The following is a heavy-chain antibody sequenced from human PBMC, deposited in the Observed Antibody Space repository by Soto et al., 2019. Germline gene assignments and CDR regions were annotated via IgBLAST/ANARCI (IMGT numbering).Heavy chain of an antibody. CDR2: ISYDGSNK. CDR1: GFTFSSYA. D-gene: IGHD3-9*01. CDR3: ARDPRVWYYDILTGYDYFDY. Sequence: GGSLRLSCAASGFTFSSYAMHWVRQAPGKGLEWVAVISYDGSNKYYADSVKGRFTISRDNSKNTLYLQMNSLRAEDTAVYYCARDPRVWYYDILTGYDYFDYWGQGTLVTVSS. J-gene: IGHJ4*02. V-gene: IGHV3-30-3*01.